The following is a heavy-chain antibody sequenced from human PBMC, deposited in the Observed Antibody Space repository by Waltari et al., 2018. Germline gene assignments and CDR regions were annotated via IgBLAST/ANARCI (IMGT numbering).Heavy chain of an antibody. CDR1: GLPVSNYW. CDR2: IMTDGREE. J-gene: IGHJ3*02. Sequence: EVQLVESGGGLVQPGGSLRLSCAASGLPVSNYWMSWVRQAPGKGLEWVANIMTDGREEYYVDSVRGRFTISRDNAKNSLYLQMNSLRPEDTAVYYCVRDQWFAFDIWGQGTMVTVSS. D-gene: IGHD3-22*01. CDR3: VRDQWFAFDI. V-gene: IGHV3-7*01.